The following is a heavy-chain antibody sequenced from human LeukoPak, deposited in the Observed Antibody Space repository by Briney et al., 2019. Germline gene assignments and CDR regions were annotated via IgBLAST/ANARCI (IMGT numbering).Heavy chain of an antibody. CDR3: ARVGYYYDSSGYLEFDY. Sequence: GGSLRLSRAASGFIFSNYGMHWVRQAPGKGLEWVAVIWYDGSNKYYADSVKGRFTISRDNSKNTLYLQMNSLRAEDTAVYYCARVGYYYDSSGYLEFDYWGQGTLVTVSS. V-gene: IGHV3-33*01. CDR2: IWYDGSNK. CDR1: GFIFSNYG. D-gene: IGHD3-22*01. J-gene: IGHJ4*02.